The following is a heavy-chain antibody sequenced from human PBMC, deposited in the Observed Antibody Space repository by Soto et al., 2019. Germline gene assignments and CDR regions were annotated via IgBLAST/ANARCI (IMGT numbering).Heavy chain of an antibody. CDR2: IYYRGST. V-gene: IGHV4-59*01. Sequence: SETLSLTCTVSGGSISSYYWSWIRQPPGKGLEWIGYIYYRGSTNYNPALKRRVTISVDTSNTQFSLKLSSVTAADTAVYYCARALDYYDSSGYFDYWGQGSLVTVSS. J-gene: IGHJ4*02. D-gene: IGHD3-22*01. CDR1: GGSISSYY. CDR3: ARALDYYDSSGYFDY.